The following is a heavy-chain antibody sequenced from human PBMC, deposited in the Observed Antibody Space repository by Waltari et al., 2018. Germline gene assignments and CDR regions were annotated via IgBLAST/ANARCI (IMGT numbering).Heavy chain of an antibody. V-gene: IGHV3-21*01. CDR1: GFTFGSYS. J-gene: IGHJ4*02. CDR2: ISSSSSYI. D-gene: IGHD1-1*01. CDR3: ARALRAAVGTTADY. Sequence: EVQLVESGGGLVKPGGSLRLSCAASGFTFGSYSMNWVRQAPGKGLEWVSSISSSSSYIYYADSVKGRFTISRDNAKNSLYLQMNSLRAEDTAVYYCARALRAAVGTTADYWGQGTLVTVSS.